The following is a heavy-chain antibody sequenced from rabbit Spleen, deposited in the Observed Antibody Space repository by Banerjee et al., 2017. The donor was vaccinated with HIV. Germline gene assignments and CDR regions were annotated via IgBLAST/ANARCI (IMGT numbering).Heavy chain of an antibody. CDR3: ARNGYGSSSLYAYYFKL. CDR1: GFSFSSSDW. Sequence: QEQLVESGGGLVKPEGSLTLTCTASGFSFSSSDWICLVRQAPGKGLELIACIYTGSSGYTYYASWAKGRFTISKTSSTTVTLQMTSLTVADTATYFCARNGYGSSSLYAYYFKLWGQGTLVTVS. D-gene: IGHD6-1*01. CDR2: IYTGSSGYT. J-gene: IGHJ4*01. V-gene: IGHV1S45*01.